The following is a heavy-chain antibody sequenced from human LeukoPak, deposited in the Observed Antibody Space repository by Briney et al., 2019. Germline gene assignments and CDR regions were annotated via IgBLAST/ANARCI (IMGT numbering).Heavy chain of an antibody. CDR2: INHSGST. V-gene: IGHV4-34*01. J-gene: IGHJ4*02. D-gene: IGHD3-22*01. CDR3: ASRRTYYYDSSGYKKIDY. CDR1: GGSFSGYY. Sequence: PSETLSLTCAVYGGSFSGYYWSWIRQPPGKGLEWIGEINHSGSTNYNPSLKSRVTISVDTSKNQFSLKLSPVTAADTAVYYCASRRTYYYDSSGYKKIDYWGQGTLVTVSS.